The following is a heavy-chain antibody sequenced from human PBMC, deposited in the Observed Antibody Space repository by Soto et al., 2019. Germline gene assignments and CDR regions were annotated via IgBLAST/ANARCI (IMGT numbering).Heavy chain of an antibody. CDR3: ARAPIHCSSTSCRPDAFDI. Sequence: SETLSLTCTVSGGSISSYYWSWIRQPPGKGLEWIGYIYYSGSTNYNPSLKSRVTISVDTSKNQFSLKLSSVTAADTAVYYCARAPIHCSSTSCRPDAFDIWGQGTMVTVSS. D-gene: IGHD2-2*01. CDR2: IYYSGST. V-gene: IGHV4-59*01. J-gene: IGHJ3*02. CDR1: GGSISSYY.